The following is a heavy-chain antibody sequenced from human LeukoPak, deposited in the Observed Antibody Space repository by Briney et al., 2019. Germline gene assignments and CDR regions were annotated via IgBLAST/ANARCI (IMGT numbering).Heavy chain of an antibody. CDR2: IAVSGGGP. V-gene: IGHV3-23*01. CDR3: AKGGIGSSPGLDS. D-gene: IGHD5-18*01. CDR1: GFSFSSYA. J-gene: IGHJ4*02. Sequence: PGGSLRLSCAASGFSFSSYAMSWVRQAPGKGLEWVSSIAVSGGGPYYGDSVKGRFTISRDNSKNTVYLQMNSLRAEYTAIYSCAKGGIGSSPGLDSWGQGTLVTVSS.